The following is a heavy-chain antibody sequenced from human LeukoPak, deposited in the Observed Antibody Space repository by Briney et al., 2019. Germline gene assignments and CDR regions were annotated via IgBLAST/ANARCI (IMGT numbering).Heavy chain of an antibody. D-gene: IGHD5-24*01. CDR2: IKQGGSET. Sequence: GGSLRLSCATSGFTFSTYWMSWVRQAPGKGLEWVANIKQGGSETYYADSVKGRFTIFRDNAKNSLYLQMDSLRVEDTAVYYCANGDGFDYWGQGTLVIASS. V-gene: IGHV3-7*01. CDR1: GFTFSTYW. CDR3: ANGDGFDY. J-gene: IGHJ4*02.